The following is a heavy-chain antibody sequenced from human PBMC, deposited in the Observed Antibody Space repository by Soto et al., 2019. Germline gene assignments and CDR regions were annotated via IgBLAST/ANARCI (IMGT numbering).Heavy chain of an antibody. CDR1: GFTSSSYA. Sequence: GGSLRLSCAASGFTSSSYALSWVRQAPGRGLEWVSSISPSGDTYYADSVKGRFTLSRDNSKNTVYLQMNSLKVEDTALYFCARSGSYSWLPYWGQGTLVTSPQ. CDR2: ISPSGDT. D-gene: IGHD1-26*01. J-gene: IGHJ4*02. V-gene: IGHV3-23*01. CDR3: ARSGSYSWLPY.